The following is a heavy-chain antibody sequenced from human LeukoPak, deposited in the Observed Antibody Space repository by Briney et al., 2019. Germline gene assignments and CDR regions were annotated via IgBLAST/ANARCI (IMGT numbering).Heavy chain of an antibody. CDR3: ARDRVGATSDAFDI. D-gene: IGHD1-26*01. J-gene: IGHJ3*02. Sequence: PSETLSLTCTVCGYSISSGYYWGWIRQPPGKGLEWIGSIYHSGSTYYNPSLKSRVTISVDTSKNQFSLKLSSVTAADTAVYYCARDRVGATSDAFDIWGQGTMVTVSS. V-gene: IGHV4-38-2*02. CDR1: GYSISSGYY. CDR2: IYHSGST.